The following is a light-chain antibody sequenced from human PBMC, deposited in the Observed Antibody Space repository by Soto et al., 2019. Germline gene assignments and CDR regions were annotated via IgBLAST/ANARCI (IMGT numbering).Light chain of an antibody. CDR2: AAS. J-gene: IGKJ1*01. V-gene: IGKV1-27*01. CDR3: QQYNSAPWT. CDR1: QGISNY. Sequence: DIQMTQSPSSLSASVGDRVTITCRASQGISNYLVWYQQKPGKVPKLLIHAASTLQSGVPSRFSGSGSGTEFTLPITSLQPEDVATYYCQQYNSAPWTFGQGTKVEIK.